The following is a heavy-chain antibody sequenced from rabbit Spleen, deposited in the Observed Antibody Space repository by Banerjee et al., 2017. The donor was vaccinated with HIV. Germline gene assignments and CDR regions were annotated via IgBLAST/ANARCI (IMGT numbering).Heavy chain of an antibody. CDR2: IDSGSSGDT. V-gene: IGHV1S45*01. Sequence: QEQLVESRGGLVTPGGSLKLSCKASGFTISNNYWMNWVRQAPGKGLEWIACIDSGSSGDTYYASWAKGRFTISKTSSTTVTLQMTSLTAADTATYFCARGLAVSGAVGGYANYFDLWGPGTLVTVS. D-gene: IGHD6-1*01. CDR3: ARGLAVSGAVGGYANYFDL. J-gene: IGHJ4*01. CDR1: GFTISNNYW.